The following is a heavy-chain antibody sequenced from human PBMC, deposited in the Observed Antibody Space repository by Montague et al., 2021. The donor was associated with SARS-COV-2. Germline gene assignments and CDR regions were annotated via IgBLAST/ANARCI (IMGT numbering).Heavy chain of an antibody. D-gene: IGHD3-9*01. CDR2: IYYSGST. CDR3: ARDGSLRFEILIGPRHYYYGMDV. V-gene: IGHV4-39*07. CDR1: GGSISSSSCY. J-gene: IGHJ6*02. Sequence: SETLSLTCTVSGGSISSSSCYWGWIRQPPGKGLEWIVSIYYSGSTYYNPSLKSRVTISVDTSKNQLSLKLSSVTATDTAVYYCARDGSLRFEILIGPRHYYYGMDVWGQGAAVIVSS.